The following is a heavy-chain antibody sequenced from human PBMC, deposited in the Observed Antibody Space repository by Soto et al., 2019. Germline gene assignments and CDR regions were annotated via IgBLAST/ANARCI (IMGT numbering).Heavy chain of an antibody. D-gene: IGHD6-6*01. J-gene: IGHJ6*02. Sequence: PGGSLRLSCAASGFTVSSNYMSWVRQAPGKGLERVSVIYSGGSTYYADSVKGRFTISRDNSKNTLYLQMNSLRAEDTAVYYCASVYSSSSYYYYGMDVWGQGTTVTVSS. V-gene: IGHV3-53*01. CDR2: IYSGGST. CDR1: GFTVSSNY. CDR3: ASVYSSSSYYYYGMDV.